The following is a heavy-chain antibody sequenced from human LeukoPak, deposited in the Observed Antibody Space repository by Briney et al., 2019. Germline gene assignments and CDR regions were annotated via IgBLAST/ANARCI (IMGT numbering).Heavy chain of an antibody. CDR3: ARQYCISTNCYADY. CDR2: IKQDGSEK. CDR1: GFTFSSYW. D-gene: IGHD2-2*01. J-gene: IGHJ4*02. V-gene: IGHV3-7*01. Sequence: PGGSLRLSCAASGFTFSSYWMSWVRQAPGKGLEWVANIKQDGSEKYYVDSVKGRFTISRDNAKNSLYLQMNSLRAEDTAVYYCARQYCISTNCYADYWGQGTLVTVSS.